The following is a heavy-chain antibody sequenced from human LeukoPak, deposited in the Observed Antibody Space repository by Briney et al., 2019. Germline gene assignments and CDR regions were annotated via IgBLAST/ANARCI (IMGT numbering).Heavy chain of an antibody. CDR2: IYYSGST. CDR3: ARENWNYARDAFDI. CDR1: GGSISNYY. D-gene: IGHD1-7*01. J-gene: IGHJ3*02. V-gene: IGHV4-59*01. Sequence: PSETLSLTCTVSGGSISNYYWSWIRQPPGKGLEWIGYIYYSGSTNYNPSPKSRVTISVDTSKNQFSLKLSSVTAADTAVYYCARENWNYARDAFDIWGQGTMVTVSS.